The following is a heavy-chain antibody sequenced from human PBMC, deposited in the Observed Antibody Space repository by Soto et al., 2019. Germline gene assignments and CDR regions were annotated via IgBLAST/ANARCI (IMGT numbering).Heavy chain of an antibody. CDR3: AKDRLGVRAAIGLRGDGMDV. D-gene: IGHD2-2*01. CDR2: ISGSGGST. CDR1: GFTFSSYA. V-gene: IGHV3-23*01. Sequence: EVQLLESGGGLVQPGGSLRLSCAASGFTFSSYAMSWVRQAPGKGLEWVSAISGSGGSTYYADSVKGRFTISRDNSKNPRYLQMNGLRAEDTAVYYCAKDRLGVRAAIGLRGDGMDVWGQGTTVTVSS. J-gene: IGHJ6*02.